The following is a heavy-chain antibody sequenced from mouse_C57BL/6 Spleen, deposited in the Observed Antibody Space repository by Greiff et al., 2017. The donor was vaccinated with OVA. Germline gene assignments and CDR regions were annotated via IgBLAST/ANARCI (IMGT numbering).Heavy chain of an antibody. D-gene: IGHD2-5*01. V-gene: IGHV5-9-1*02. J-gene: IGHJ1*03. CDR2: ISSGGDYI. Sequence: EVKLQESGAGLVKPGGSLKLSCAASGFTFSSYAMSWVRQTPEKRLEWVAYISSGGDYIYYADTVKGRFTISRDNARNTLYLQMSSLKSEDTAMYYCTRGYSNYEGYFDVWGTGTTVTVSS. CDR1: GFTFSSYA. CDR3: TRGYSNYEGYFDV.